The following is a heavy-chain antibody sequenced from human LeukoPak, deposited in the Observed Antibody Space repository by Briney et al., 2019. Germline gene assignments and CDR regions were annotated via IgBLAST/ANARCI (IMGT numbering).Heavy chain of an antibody. CDR1: GPSFSDHY. D-gene: IGHD1-1*01. V-gene: IGHV4-34*01. J-gene: IGHJ5*02. CDR2: IDQSRST. CDR3: AASSQLGSYNWFDP. Sequence: SETLSLTCAVYGPSFSDHYWTWIRQPPGKGLEWIGEIDQSRSTKCNPSLKGRVTISLHTSKNQFSLDLTSVTAADTAVYYCAASSQLGSYNWFDPWGQGTPVTVSS.